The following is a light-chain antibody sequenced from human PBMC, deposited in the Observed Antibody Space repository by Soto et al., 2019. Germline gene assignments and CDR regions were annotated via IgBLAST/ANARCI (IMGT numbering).Light chain of an antibody. CDR3: QKYDSAPQT. J-gene: IGKJ1*01. V-gene: IGKV1-27*01. Sequence: DIQMTQSPSSLSASVGDRVSITCRASQDIGNYLAWFQQKPGRVPKLLIHTASSLQSGVPSRFSGSGSGSDFTLTISSLQPEDVATYFCQKYDSAPQTFGQGTKVVIK. CDR1: QDIGNY. CDR2: TAS.